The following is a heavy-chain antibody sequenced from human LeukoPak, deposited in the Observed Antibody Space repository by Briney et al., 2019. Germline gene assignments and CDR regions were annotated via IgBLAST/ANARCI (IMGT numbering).Heavy chain of an antibody. Sequence: PSETLSLTCTVSGGSISSGNYYLNWIRQPAGKGLEWIGRIYSRGSTNYNSSLKSRVTISLDTSKNQFSLKLTSVTAADTAVYYCARDSSSSGDAFDIWGQGTMVTVSS. CDR3: ARDSSSSGDAFDI. J-gene: IGHJ3*02. CDR1: GGSISSGNYY. CDR2: IYSRGST. V-gene: IGHV4-61*02. D-gene: IGHD6-6*01.